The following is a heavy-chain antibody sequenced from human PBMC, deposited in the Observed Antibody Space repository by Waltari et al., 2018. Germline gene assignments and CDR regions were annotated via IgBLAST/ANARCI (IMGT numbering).Heavy chain of an antibody. CDR2: ITPIFGTA. CDR1: GGTFSSYA. J-gene: IGHJ4*02. CDR3: AVVGGGGSGSPTPNFDY. D-gene: IGHD1-26*01. Sequence: QVQLVQSGAEVKKPGSSVKVSCKAFGGTFSSYAISWVRQAPGQGLEWMGGITPIFGTANYAKKFQGRVTITADESTSTAYMELSSLRSEDTAVYYCAVVGGGGSGSPTPNFDYWGQGTLVTVSS. V-gene: IGHV1-69*12.